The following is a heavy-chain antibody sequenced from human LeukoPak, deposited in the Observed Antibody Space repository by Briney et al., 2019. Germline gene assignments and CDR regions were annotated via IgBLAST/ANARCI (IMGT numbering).Heavy chain of an antibody. CDR2: IYSDGST. Sequence: GSLRLSCAVSGFTVSSNYMSWVRLAPGKGLEWVSVIYSDGSTYYADSVKGRFTTSRDNSKNTLYLQMNSLRAEDTAVYYCARDLAAAGYFDYWGQGILVSVSS. CDR1: GFTVSSNY. J-gene: IGHJ4*02. V-gene: IGHV3-53*01. D-gene: IGHD6-13*01. CDR3: ARDLAAAGYFDY.